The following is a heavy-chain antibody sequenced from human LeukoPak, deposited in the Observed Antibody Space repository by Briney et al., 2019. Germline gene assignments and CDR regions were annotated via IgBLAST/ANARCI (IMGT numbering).Heavy chain of an antibody. Sequence: ASVNVSCKASGYTFTSYAMNWVRQAPGRGLEWMGWINTNAGNPTYAQGFTGRFVFSLDNSVSTEYLQISSLKAEDTAIYYCAKTNPFDYGGQGTLVTVSS. CDR1: GYTFTSYA. V-gene: IGHV7-4-1*02. CDR2: INTNAGNP. CDR3: AKTNPFDY. J-gene: IGHJ4*02. D-gene: IGHD1-14*01.